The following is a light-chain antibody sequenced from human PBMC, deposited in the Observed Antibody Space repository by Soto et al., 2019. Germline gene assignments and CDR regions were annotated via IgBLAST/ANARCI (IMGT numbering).Light chain of an antibody. CDR3: CSHAGSSVV. V-gene: IGLV2-11*01. J-gene: IGLJ1*01. CDR2: DVS. CDR1: SGDVGRYSF. Sequence: QSLLTQPRSFSGSPGQSVTISRTGTSGDVGRYSFGSWDQQHPGKAPKLILYDVSKRPSEDPDRFSVTKSGNTASLTISGLQAEDETDYYCCSHAGSSVVFGTGTKV.